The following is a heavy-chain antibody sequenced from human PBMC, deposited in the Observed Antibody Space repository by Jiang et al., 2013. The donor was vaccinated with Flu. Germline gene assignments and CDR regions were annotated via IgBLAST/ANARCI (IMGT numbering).Heavy chain of an antibody. D-gene: IGHD6-13*01. CDR3: AKGGYSSSWRLDY. Sequence: QLLESGGGVVQPGRSLRLSCAASGFTFSSYGMHWVRQAPGKGLEWVAVISYDGSNKYYADSVKGRFTISRDNSKNTLYLQMNSLRAEDTAVYYCAKGGYSSSWRLDYWGQGTLVTVSS. CDR2: ISYDGSNK. CDR1: GFTFSSYG. J-gene: IGHJ4*02. V-gene: IGHV3-30*18.